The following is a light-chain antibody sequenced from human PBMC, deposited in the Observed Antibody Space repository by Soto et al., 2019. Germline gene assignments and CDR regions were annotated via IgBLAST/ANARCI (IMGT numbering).Light chain of an antibody. CDR3: QQYCRPWT. J-gene: IGKJ1*01. Sequence: DIVMTQSPDSLAVSLGERATINCKSSQSVLYSSNNKNYLAWYQQKPGRPPKLLIDWASTRESGVPDRFSGSGSGQDFTLPISSLQAEDVAVYYCQQYCRPWTFGQGTKVEIK. CDR2: WAS. CDR1: QSVLYSSNNKNY. V-gene: IGKV4-1*01.